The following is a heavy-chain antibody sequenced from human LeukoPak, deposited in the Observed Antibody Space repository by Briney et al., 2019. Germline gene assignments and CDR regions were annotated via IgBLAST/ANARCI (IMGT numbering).Heavy chain of an antibody. V-gene: IGHV4-59*12. CDR2: IYYSGST. Sequence: PSETLSLTCTVSGGSISSYYWSWIRQPPGKGLEWIGSIYYSGSTYYNPSLKSRVTISVDPSKNQFSLKLSSVTAADTAVYYCARESGYCSGGSCYSGPYYMDVWGQGTTVTVSS. CDR1: GGSISSYY. D-gene: IGHD2-15*01. CDR3: ARESGYCSGGSCYSGPYYMDV. J-gene: IGHJ6*03.